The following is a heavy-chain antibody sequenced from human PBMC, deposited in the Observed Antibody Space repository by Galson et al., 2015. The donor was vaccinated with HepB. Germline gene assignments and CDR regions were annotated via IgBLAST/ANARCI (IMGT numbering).Heavy chain of an antibody. Sequence: SLRLSCAASGFTFSNAWMSWVRQAPGKGLEWVGRIKSKTDGGTTDYAAPVKGRFTISRDDSKNTLYLQMNSLKTEDTAVYYCTTDYVITGTKYWGQGTLVTVSS. V-gene: IGHV3-15*01. CDR3: TTDYVITGTKY. CDR2: IKSKTDGGTT. CDR1: GFTFSNAW. D-gene: IGHD1-7*01. J-gene: IGHJ4*02.